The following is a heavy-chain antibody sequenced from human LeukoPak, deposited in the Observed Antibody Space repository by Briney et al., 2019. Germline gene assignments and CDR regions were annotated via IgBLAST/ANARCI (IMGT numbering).Heavy chain of an antibody. J-gene: IGHJ3*02. Sequence: GGSLRLSCAASSFTFITYGMHWVRQAPGKGLEWVAFIRYDGSNKYYADSVKGRFTISRDNSKNTLYLQMNSLRAEDTAVYYCAKDLEGFYPVTPDAFDIWGQGTMVTVSS. CDR2: IRYDGSNK. CDR1: SFTFITYG. V-gene: IGHV3-30*02. CDR3: AKDLEGFYPVTPDAFDI. D-gene: IGHD4-17*01.